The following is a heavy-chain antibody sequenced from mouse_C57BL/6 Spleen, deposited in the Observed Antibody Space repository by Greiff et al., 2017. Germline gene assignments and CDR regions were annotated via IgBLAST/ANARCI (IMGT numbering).Heavy chain of an antibody. D-gene: IGHD3-2*01. CDR1: GYAFSSYW. V-gene: IGHV1-80*01. CDR2: IYPGDGDT. Sequence: VQLQESGAELVKPGASVKISCKASGYAFSSYWMNWVKQRPGKGLEWIGQIYPGDGDTNYNGKFKGKATLTADKSSSTAYMQLSSLTSEDSAVYFCARRSRQGWFAYWGQGTLVTVSA. CDR3: ARRSRQGWFAY. J-gene: IGHJ3*01.